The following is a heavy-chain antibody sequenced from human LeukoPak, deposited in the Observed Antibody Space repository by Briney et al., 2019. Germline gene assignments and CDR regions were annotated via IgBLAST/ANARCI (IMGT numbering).Heavy chain of an antibody. J-gene: IGHJ6*02. CDR1: GFIFSTYA. V-gene: IGHV3-23*01. CDR3: ARDRGAWGDWSGMDV. D-gene: IGHD2-21*02. CDR2: ISGSGGST. Sequence: GGSLRLSCATSGFIFSTYALSWVRQAPGKGLEWASSISGSGGSTYHADSVKGRFTISRDSSKNTLYLQMNSLRAEDTAVYYCARDRGAWGDWSGMDVWGQGTTVTVSS.